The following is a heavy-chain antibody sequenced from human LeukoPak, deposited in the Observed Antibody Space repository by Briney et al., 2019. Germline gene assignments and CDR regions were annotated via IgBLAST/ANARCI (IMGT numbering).Heavy chain of an antibody. J-gene: IGHJ3*02. D-gene: IGHD5-24*01. CDR1: GGTFSSYA. CDR2: IIPIFGTA. Sequence: ASVKVSCKASGGTFSSYAISWVRQAPGQGLEWMGRIIPIFGTANYAQKFQGRVTITTDESTSTAYMELSRLRSEDTAVYYCARGRRWLQVQNAFDIWGQGTMVTVSS. CDR3: ARGRRWLQVQNAFDI. V-gene: IGHV1-69*05.